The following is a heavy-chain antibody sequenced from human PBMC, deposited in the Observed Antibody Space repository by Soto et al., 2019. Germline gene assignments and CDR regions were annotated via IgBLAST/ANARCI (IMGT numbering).Heavy chain of an antibody. CDR2: ISGSGGST. D-gene: IGHD5-18*01. CDR3: AQGSGYSYSYTLWFDP. CDR1: GFTFRSYA. Sequence: EVQLLESGGGLVQPGGSLRLSCAASGFTFRSYAMSWVRQAPGKGLEWVSDISGSGGSTYHTDSVKGRCISSRDNSKNTLYLQMNSLRAEDTAVYYCAQGSGYSYSYTLWFDPWGQGTLVTVSS. V-gene: IGHV3-23*01. J-gene: IGHJ5*02.